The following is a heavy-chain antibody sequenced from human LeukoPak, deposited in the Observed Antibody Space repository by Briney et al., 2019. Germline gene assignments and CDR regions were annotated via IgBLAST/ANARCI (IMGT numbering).Heavy chain of an antibody. V-gene: IGHV5-51*01. D-gene: IGHD2-21*01. J-gene: IGHJ4*02. Sequence: GESLKISCRGSGYTFTSFWIAWVRQMPGKGLEWMGIIYPGDSDTRYSPSFQGQVTISADKSISTAYLQWSSLKASDTALYYCARHLRGYSPPLIWGQGILVTVS. CDR3: ARHLRGYSPPLI. CDR2: IYPGDSDT. CDR1: GYTFTSFW.